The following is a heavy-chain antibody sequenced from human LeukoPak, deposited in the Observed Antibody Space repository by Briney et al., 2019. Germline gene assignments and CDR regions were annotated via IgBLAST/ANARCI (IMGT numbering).Heavy chain of an antibody. D-gene: IGHD6-19*01. CDR1: GGSISSSSYY. CDR3: ARGAGPSSGWYKYYYMDV. V-gene: IGHV4-39*01. J-gene: IGHJ6*03. Sequence: PSETLSLTCTVSGGSISSSSYYWGWIRQPPGKGLEWIGSIYYSGSTYYNPSLKSRVTISVDTSKNQFSLKLSSVTAADTAVYYCARGAGPSSGWYKYYYMDVWGKGTTVTISS. CDR2: IYYSGST.